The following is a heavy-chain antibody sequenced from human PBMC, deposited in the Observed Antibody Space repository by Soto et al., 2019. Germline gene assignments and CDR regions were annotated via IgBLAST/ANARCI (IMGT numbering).Heavy chain of an antibody. J-gene: IGHJ4*02. Sequence: QVQLQESGPGLVKPSQTLSLTCTVSGGSISSGGYYWSWIRQHPGKGREWIGYSYYSGSTYYNPSRKRRVTIAVDTSKNQFSRKRSSGTAADTAVYYCARGEPWNYYFDYWGQGTLVTVSS. CDR2: SYYSGST. V-gene: IGHV4-31*03. CDR1: GGSISSGGYY. D-gene: IGHD1-1*01. CDR3: ARGEPWNYYFDY.